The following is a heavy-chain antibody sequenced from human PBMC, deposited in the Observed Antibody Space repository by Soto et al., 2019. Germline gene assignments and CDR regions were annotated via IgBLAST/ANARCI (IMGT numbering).Heavy chain of an antibody. J-gene: IGHJ5*02. CDR1: GFTFSSYS. D-gene: IGHD3-16*01. CDR3: ARGPQFGNNWFDP. Sequence: GGSLRLSCAASGFTFSSYSMNWVHQAPGKGLEWVSSISSSSSYIYYADSVKGRFTISRDNAKNSLYLQMNSLRAEDTAVYYCARGPQFGNNWFDPWGQGTLVTVSS. CDR2: ISSSSSYI. V-gene: IGHV3-21*01.